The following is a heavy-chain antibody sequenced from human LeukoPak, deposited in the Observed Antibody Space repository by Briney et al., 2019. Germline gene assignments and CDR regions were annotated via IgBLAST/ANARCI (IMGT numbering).Heavy chain of an antibody. J-gene: IGHJ3*02. Sequence: GGSLTLSRAASGFTFSSYWMHWVRQAPGKALVWFSRINSDGSSTSYADSVKGRFTISRDNAKNTLYLQMNSLSAEDTVVYYCAKRGSGSYSGDDAFDIWGEGTMVTVSS. CDR3: AKRGSGSYSGDDAFDI. CDR2: INSDGSST. D-gene: IGHD3-10*01. CDR1: GFTFSSYW. V-gene: IGHV3-74*01.